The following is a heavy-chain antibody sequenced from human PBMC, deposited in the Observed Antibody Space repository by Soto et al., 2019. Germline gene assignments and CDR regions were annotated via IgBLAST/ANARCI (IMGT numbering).Heavy chain of an antibody. CDR3: AKYCSSDVCFDY. J-gene: IGHJ4*02. CDR2: ISGSGDTK. CDR1: GFTFSSCS. V-gene: IGHV3-48*02. D-gene: IGHD2-8*01. Sequence: GGSLRLSCAPSGFTFSSCSMNWVRQAPGKGLEWVSFISGSGDTKYYADSVKGRFTISRHNAKNSLYLQMSSLRDEDTAVYYCAKYCSSDVCFDYWGQGTLVTVSS.